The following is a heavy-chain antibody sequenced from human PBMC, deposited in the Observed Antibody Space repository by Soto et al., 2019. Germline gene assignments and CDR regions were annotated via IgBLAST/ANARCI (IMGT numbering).Heavy chain of an antibody. Sequence: ASVKVSCKASGYTFTSYYMHCVLQSPLQWLDWMGIINPSGGSTSYAQKFQGRVTMTRDTSTSTVYMELSSLRSEDTAVYYCARDLVVPAALSYYYYGMDVWGQGTSVTVSS. CDR1: GYTFTSYY. V-gene: IGHV1-46*01. CDR3: ARDLVVPAALSYYYYGMDV. CDR2: INPSGGST. D-gene: IGHD2-2*01. J-gene: IGHJ6*02.